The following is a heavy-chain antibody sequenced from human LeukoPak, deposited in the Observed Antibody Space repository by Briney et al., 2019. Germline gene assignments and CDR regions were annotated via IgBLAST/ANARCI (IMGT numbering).Heavy chain of an antibody. J-gene: IGHJ3*02. V-gene: IGHV3-30*03. Sequence: GGSLRLSCAASGFTFSSYGMHWVRQAPGKGLEWVAVISYDGSNKYYADSVKGRFTISRDNSKNTLYLQMNSLRAEDTAVYYCARDQFRIGAFDIWGQGTMVTVSS. CDR3: ARDQFRIGAFDI. CDR1: GFTFSSYG. CDR2: ISYDGSNK. D-gene: IGHD2-15*01.